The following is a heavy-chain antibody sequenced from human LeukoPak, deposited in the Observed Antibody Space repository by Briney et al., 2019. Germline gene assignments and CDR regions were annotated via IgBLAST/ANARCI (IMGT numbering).Heavy chain of an antibody. J-gene: IGHJ4*02. CDR2: ISGSGGST. Sequence: PGGSLRLSCAASGFTFSSYAMSWVRQAPGKGLEWVSAISGSGGSTYYADSVKGRFTISRDNSKNTLYLQMNSLRAEDTAVYYFSKYYYDSSAYSAPFGFFYYWGQGTPVTVSS. D-gene: IGHD3-22*01. CDR3: SKYYYDSSAYSAPFGFFYY. CDR1: GFTFSSYA. V-gene: IGHV3-23*01.